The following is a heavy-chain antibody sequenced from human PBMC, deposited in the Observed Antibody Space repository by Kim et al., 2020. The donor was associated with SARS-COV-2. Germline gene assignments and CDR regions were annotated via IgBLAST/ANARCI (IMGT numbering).Heavy chain of an antibody. J-gene: IGHJ3*02. Sequence: ADSVKCRFTIARDNAKNSLYLQMNSLRDEDTAVYYCARLVVVITHDAFDIWGQGTMVTVSS. V-gene: IGHV3-48*02. CDR3: ARLVVVITHDAFDI. D-gene: IGHD3-22*01.